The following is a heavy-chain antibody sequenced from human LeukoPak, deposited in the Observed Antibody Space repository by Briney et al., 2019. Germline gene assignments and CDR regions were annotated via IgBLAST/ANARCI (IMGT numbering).Heavy chain of an antibody. V-gene: IGHV4-34*01. CDR3: ARTPPSGSYYQFDY. CDR2: INHSEGT. J-gene: IGHJ4*02. Sequence: SETLSLTCAVYGGSFCGYSWSWIRQPPGMRLECIGEINHSEGTTYNPSLKIRVSISVDTSKTQFSLKLRSVTAADTAVYYCARTPPSGSYYQFDYWGQGTLVTVSS. D-gene: IGHD1-26*01. CDR1: GGSFCGYS.